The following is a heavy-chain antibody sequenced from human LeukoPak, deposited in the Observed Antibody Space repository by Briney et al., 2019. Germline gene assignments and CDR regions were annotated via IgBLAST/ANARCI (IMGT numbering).Heavy chain of an antibody. CDR2: ISSGSSYT. Sequence: GESLSLSCAASGFTFSDYYMTWIRQAPGKGLEWVSYISSGSSYTNYADSVKGRFTISRDNAKNSLYLQMNSLRAEDTAIYYCAGAMSSPPHDSFDIWGQGTVVTVSS. CDR3: AGAMSSPPHDSFDI. CDR1: GFTFSDYY. J-gene: IGHJ3*02. V-gene: IGHV3-11*03. D-gene: IGHD6-6*01.